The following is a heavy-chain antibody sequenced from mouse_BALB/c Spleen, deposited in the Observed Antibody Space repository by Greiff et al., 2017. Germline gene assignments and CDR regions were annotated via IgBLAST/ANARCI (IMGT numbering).Heavy chain of an antibody. CDR1: GYTFTSYY. CDR3: TRPGSFAY. J-gene: IGHJ3*01. V-gene: IGHV1S81*02. CDR2: INPSNGGT. Sequence: QVQLQQSGAELVKPGASVKLSCKASGYTFTSYYMYWVKQRPGQGLEWIGEINPSNGGTNFNEKFKSKATLTVDKSSSTAYMQLSSLTSEDSAVYYCTRPGSFAYWGQGTLVTVSA.